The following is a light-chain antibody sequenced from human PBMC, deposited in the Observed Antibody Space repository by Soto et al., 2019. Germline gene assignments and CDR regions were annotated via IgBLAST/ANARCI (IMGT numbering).Light chain of an antibody. CDR2: DSS. CDR3: RQDXNYT. CDR1: QSIGTW. V-gene: IGKV1-5*01. J-gene: IGKJ5*01. Sequence: DIQLTESPPYLSASVGEIVNITWRAMQSIGTWLAGHQQKPGEAPNLLIFDSSTLHTGVPSRFSGSGDRTQFTLSLSSLHPDDSAIYFCRQDXNYTYGRGTPLX.